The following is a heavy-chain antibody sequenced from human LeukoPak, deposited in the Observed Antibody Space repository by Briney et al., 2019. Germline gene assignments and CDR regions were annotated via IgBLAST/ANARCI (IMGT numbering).Heavy chain of an antibody. Sequence: ASVKVSCKASGYTFTGYYMHWVRQAPGQGLEWMGWINPNSGGTNYAQKFQGWVTMTRDTSISTAYMELSRLRSDDTAVYYCARAARNYDFWSGYYLGFDYWGQGTLVTVSS. D-gene: IGHD3-3*01. CDR3: ARAARNYDFWSGYYLGFDY. CDR1: GYTFTGYY. J-gene: IGHJ4*02. CDR2: INPNSGGT. V-gene: IGHV1-2*04.